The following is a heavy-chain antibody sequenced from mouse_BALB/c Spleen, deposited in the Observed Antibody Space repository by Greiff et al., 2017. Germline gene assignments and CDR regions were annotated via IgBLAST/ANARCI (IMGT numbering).Heavy chain of an antibody. V-gene: IGHV5-12-1*01. CDR3: ARALGNYDYAMDY. CDR1: GFAFSSYD. CDR2: ISSGGGST. D-gene: IGHD2-1*01. Sequence: EVQLVESGGGLVKPGGSLKLSCAASGFAFSSYDMSWVRQTPEKRLEWVAYISSGGGSTYYPDTVKGRFTISRDNAKNTLYLQMSSLKSEDTAMYYCARALGNYDYAMDYWGQGTSVTVSS. J-gene: IGHJ4*01.